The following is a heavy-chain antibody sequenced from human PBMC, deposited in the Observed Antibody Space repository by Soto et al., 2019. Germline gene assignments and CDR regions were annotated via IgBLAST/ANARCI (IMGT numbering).Heavy chain of an antibody. CDR3: TRAYSSSPLDY. V-gene: IGHV3-49*04. Sequence: GGSLRLSCTASGFNFADYAVHWVRQVPGKGLEWVSFIRAKAHGGTTDYAASVKGRFTISRDDSKSIAYLQMNSLKTEDTALYYCTRAYSSSPLDYWGQGARVPSPQ. D-gene: IGHD6-13*01. CDR1: GFNFADYA. J-gene: IGHJ4*02. CDR2: IRAKAHGGTT.